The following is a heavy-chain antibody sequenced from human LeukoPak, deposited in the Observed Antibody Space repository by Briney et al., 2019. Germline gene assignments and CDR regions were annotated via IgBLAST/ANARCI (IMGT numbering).Heavy chain of an antibody. D-gene: IGHD3-10*01. J-gene: IGHJ4*02. Sequence: PGGSLRLSCAASGFTVSSSYMNWVRQAPGKGLEWVSVIYSGGSTYYADSVKGRFTISRDNSKNTLYLQMNSLRAEDTAVYYCARGVTYYYGSGGYFDYWGQGTLITVSS. CDR3: ARGVTYYYGSGGYFDY. CDR2: IYSGGST. V-gene: IGHV3-53*01. CDR1: GFTVSSSY.